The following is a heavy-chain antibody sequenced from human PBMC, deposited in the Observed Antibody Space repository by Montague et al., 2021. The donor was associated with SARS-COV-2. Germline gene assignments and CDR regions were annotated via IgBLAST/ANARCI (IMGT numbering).Heavy chain of an antibody. V-gene: IGHV4-59*11. Sequence: SDTLSLTCTVSGDSISSHFWAYIRQPPGKGLELIGYINYRGATNYNSSLGSRVMMSVDTSKNQFSLQRTSVTAADTAVYYCARATSVRGAVSWFDPWGQGTLVTVSS. D-gene: IGHD3-10*01. CDR1: GDSISSHF. CDR2: INYRGAT. J-gene: IGHJ5*02. CDR3: ARATSVRGAVSWFDP.